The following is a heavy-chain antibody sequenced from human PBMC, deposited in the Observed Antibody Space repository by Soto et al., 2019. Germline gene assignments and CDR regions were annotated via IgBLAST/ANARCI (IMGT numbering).Heavy chain of an antibody. J-gene: IGHJ3*02. CDR3: ARDRIYGGGDCYSSNYAFDI. D-gene: IGHD2-21*02. V-gene: IGHV1-69*13. Sequence: SVKVSCKASGGTFSSYAISWVRQAPGQGLEWMGGIIPIFGTANYAQKFQGGVTLTADGSTSTAYMGLSSLRSEDTAVYSCARDRIYGGGDCYSSNYAFDICGQGTMVTISS. CDR2: IIPIFGTA. CDR1: GGTFSSYA.